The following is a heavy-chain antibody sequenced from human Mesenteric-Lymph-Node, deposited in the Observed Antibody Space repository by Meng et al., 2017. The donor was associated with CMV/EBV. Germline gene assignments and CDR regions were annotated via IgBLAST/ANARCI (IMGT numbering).Heavy chain of an antibody. CDR1: GYTFTGSY. Sequence: ASVKVSCKASGYTFTGSYMHWVRQAPGQGFEWMGWINPNSGGTNYAQKFQGRVTMTRDTSISTAYMELSRLRSDDTAVYYCARVAPNYYGSGSHDAFDIWGQGTMVTVSS. V-gene: IGHV1-2*02. J-gene: IGHJ3*02. D-gene: IGHD3-10*01. CDR2: INPNSGGT. CDR3: ARVAPNYYGSGSHDAFDI.